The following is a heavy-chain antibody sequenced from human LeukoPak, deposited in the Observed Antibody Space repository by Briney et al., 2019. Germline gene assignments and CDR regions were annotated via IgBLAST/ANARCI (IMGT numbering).Heavy chain of an antibody. D-gene: IGHD5-18*01. CDR2: IKHDGSEK. CDR1: GFTFSSYW. CDR3: ARANRYGFDY. J-gene: IGHJ4*02. Sequence: QPGGSLRLSCAAAGFTFSSYWMSWVRQAPGKGLEWVANIKHDGSEKYYVDSVKGRFTISRDNAQNSLYLQMNSLRAEDTAVYYCARANRYGFDYWGQGTLVTVSS. V-gene: IGHV3-7*04.